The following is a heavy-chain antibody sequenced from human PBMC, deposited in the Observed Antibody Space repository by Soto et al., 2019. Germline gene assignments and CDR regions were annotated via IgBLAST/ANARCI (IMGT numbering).Heavy chain of an antibody. V-gene: IGHV1-3*01. CDR2: INAGNWNT. Sequence: ASVKVSCKASVYTYSNFAMHWVRQAPGQRPEWMGWINAGNWNTKYSQKFQGRVTITRDTSTNTAYMDLRSLRSDDTAVYYCARHNSQWPNWFDPWGQGTPVTVSS. D-gene: IGHD1-1*01. CDR1: VYTYSNFA. CDR3: ARHNSQWPNWFDP. J-gene: IGHJ5*02.